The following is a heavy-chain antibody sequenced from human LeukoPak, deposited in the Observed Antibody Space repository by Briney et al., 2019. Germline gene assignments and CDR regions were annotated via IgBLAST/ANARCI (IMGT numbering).Heavy chain of an antibody. V-gene: IGHV3-30-3*01. J-gene: IGHJ4*02. CDR2: ISHDGSDK. D-gene: IGHD3-3*01. CDR1: GFTFSDYA. CDR3: ARGRSYYTDAPIDY. Sequence: GGSLRLSCAASGFTFSDYAVHWVRQAPGKGLEWVALISHDGSDKYYVDSVKGRFTISRDNSKNTLYLQMDSLRIEDTAVYYCARGRSYYTDAPIDYWGRGTLVTVSS.